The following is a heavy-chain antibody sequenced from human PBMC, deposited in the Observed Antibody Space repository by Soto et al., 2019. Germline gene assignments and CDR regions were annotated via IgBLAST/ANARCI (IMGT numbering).Heavy chain of an antibody. Sequence: SETLSLTCAVYGGSFSGYYWSWIRQPPGKGLEWIGEINHSGSTNYNPSLKSRVTISVDTSKNQFSLKLSSVTAADTAVYYCARVPVPAAMSVGLAGMDVWGQGTTVTVSS. CDR3: ARVPVPAAMSVGLAGMDV. V-gene: IGHV4-34*01. CDR2: INHSGST. CDR1: GGSFSGYY. J-gene: IGHJ6*02. D-gene: IGHD2-2*01.